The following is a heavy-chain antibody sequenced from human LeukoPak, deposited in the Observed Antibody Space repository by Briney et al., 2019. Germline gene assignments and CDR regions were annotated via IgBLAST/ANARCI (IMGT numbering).Heavy chain of an antibody. CDR2: ISPRSGDT. D-gene: IGHD3-10*01. CDR3: ARGREIHGGSDTKLDDY. V-gene: IGHV1-2*02. J-gene: IGHJ4*02. CDR1: GYXFTGYY. Sequence: GASVKVSCKASGYXFTGYYIHWVRQAPGQGLEWMGWISPRSGDTSYAQKFQGRVTMTRDTSINTVDMDLSGLTSDDTAVFYCARGREIHGGSDTKLDDYWGQGTLVTVSS.